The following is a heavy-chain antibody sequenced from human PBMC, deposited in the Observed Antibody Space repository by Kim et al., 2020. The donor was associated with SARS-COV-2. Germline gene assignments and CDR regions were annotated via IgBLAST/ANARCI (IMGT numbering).Heavy chain of an antibody. CDR1: GFTFSSYA. D-gene: IGHD6-13*01. Sequence: GGSLRLSCAASGFTFSSYAMSWVRQAPGKGLEWVSVISGSGGSTYYADSVKGRFTISRDNSKNTLYLQMNSLRAEDTAVYYCANLNRGGSSPIGNSGQGTLGTLSS. CDR2: ISGSGGST. CDR3: ANLNRGGSSPIGN. V-gene: IGHV3-23*01. J-gene: IGHJ4*02.